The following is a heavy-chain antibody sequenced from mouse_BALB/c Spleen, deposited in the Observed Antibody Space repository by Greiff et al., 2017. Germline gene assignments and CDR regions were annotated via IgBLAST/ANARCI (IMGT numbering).Heavy chain of an antibody. D-gene: IGHD1-1*01. Sequence: EVKLVESGPELVKPGASVKISCKTSGYTFTEYTMHWVKQSHGKSLEWIGGINPNNGGTSYNQKFKGKATLTVDKSSSTAYMELRSLTSEDSAVYYCARRFITTVVATYYYAMDYWGQGTSVTVSS. V-gene: IGHV1-18*01. J-gene: IGHJ4*01. CDR2: INPNNGGT. CDR1: GYTFTEYT. CDR3: ARRFITTVVATYYYAMDY.